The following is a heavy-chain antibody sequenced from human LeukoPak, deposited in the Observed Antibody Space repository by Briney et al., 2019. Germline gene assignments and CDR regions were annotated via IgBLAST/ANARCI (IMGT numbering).Heavy chain of an antibody. Sequence: GGSLRLSCAASGFTFSGSAMHWVRQASGKGLDWVGRIRSKANNYATAYAASVNGRFTMSRDDSKNTAYLQMNSLKTEDTAVYCCIRQIGDSSGGWFDPWGQGTLVTVSS. J-gene: IGHJ5*02. D-gene: IGHD6-19*01. CDR3: IRQIGDSSGGWFDP. V-gene: IGHV3-73*01. CDR1: GFTFSGSA. CDR2: IRSKANNYAT.